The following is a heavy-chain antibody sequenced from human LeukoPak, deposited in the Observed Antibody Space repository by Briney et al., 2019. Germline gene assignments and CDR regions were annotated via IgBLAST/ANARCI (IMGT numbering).Heavy chain of an antibody. V-gene: IGHV4-39*01. Sequence: PSETLSLTCAVSGGSLSGYYWGWIRQPPGKGLQWIGSFYYSGSTYYNPSLKSRVTIYVDTSKNQFSLKLSSVTAADTAVYYCARGRRDGYNLEYFDKWGHGTLVTVSS. J-gene: IGHJ4*01. CDR3: ARGRRDGYNLEYFDK. D-gene: IGHD5-24*01. CDR2: FYYSGST. CDR1: GGSLSGYY.